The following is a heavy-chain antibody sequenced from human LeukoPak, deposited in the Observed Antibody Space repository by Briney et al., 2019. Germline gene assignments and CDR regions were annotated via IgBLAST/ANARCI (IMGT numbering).Heavy chain of an antibody. CDR2: IFASGGT. CDR1: GGSIRGYY. D-gene: IGHD3/OR15-3a*01. V-gene: IGHV4-4*07. CDR3: ARDLGLSLDY. Sequence: PSETLSLTCTVSGGSIRGYYWAWIRQPAGEPLEWIGRIFASGGTNYNPSLKSRVTMSVDTSKNQFSLKLSSVTAADTAVYYCARDLGLSLDYWGQGTLATVSS. J-gene: IGHJ4*02.